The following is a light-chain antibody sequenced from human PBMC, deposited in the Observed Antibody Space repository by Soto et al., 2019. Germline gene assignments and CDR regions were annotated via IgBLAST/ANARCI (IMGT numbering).Light chain of an antibody. Sequence: EIVLTQSPGTLSLSPGERATLSCMASQTLTTTYLAWYQQKPGQAPRLLIYGVSRRATGIPDRFNGSGSGTDFTLTISRLEPEDFAVYSCQQYADLPYTFGQGTTLEI. J-gene: IGKJ2*01. V-gene: IGKV3-20*01. CDR1: QTLTTTY. CDR2: GVS. CDR3: QQYADLPYT.